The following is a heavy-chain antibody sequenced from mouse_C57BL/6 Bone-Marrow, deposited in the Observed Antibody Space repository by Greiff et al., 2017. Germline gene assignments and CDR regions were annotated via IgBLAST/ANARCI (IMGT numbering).Heavy chain of an antibody. D-gene: IGHD1-1*01. Sequence: QVQLKQSGAELARPGASVKLSCKASGYTFTSYGISWVKQRTGQGLEWIGEIYPRSGNTYYNEKFKGKATLTADKSSSTAYMELRSLTSEDSAVYFCARWNYYVSSYGYWGQGTTLTVSS. CDR3: ARWNYYVSSYGY. CDR1: GYTFTSYG. V-gene: IGHV1-81*01. CDR2: IYPRSGNT. J-gene: IGHJ2*01.